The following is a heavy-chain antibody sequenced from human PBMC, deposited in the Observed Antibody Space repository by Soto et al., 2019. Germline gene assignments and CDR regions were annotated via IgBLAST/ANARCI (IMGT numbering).Heavy chain of an antibody. CDR2: ISGSGETV. D-gene: IGHD4-17*01. CDR1: GFTFSGYS. V-gene: IGHV3-48*02. CDR3: ARDRDYAFDY. J-gene: IGHJ4*02. Sequence: GGSLRLSCAAYGFTFSGYSMNWVRQAPGKGPEWVSYISGSGETVTYADSVKGRFTISRDNGKNSLYLEMNSLRDDDTAVYYCARDRDYAFDYWGQGTLVTVSS.